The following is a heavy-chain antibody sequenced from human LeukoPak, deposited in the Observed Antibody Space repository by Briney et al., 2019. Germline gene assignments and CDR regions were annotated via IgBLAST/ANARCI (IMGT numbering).Heavy chain of an antibody. CDR2: ISRRGDST. J-gene: IGHJ4*02. V-gene: IGHV3-64*01. Sequence: PGGSLRLSCTVSGFIFSNYGMHWVRQAPGQGLEYVSAISRRGDSTYYAKSVKGRFATSRDNSKSTLYLQMNSLSIEDTAVYYCARDRSDYGKNYLDSWGQGTLVGVSS. CDR1: GFIFSNYG. CDR3: ARDRSDYGKNYLDS. D-gene: IGHD4-17*01.